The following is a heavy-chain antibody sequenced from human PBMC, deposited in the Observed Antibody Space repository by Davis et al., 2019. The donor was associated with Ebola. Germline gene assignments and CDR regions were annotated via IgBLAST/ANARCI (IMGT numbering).Heavy chain of an antibody. J-gene: IGHJ3*02. CDR1: GGSISSGGYS. Sequence: SETLSLTCAVSGGSISSGGYSWSWIRQPQGKGLEWFGYIYHSGSTYYNPSLKSRVTISVDRSKNQFSLKLSSVTAADTAVYYCASQGVTYCSTTGCYRNSFDIWGQGTLVTVSS. D-gene: IGHD2-2*02. CDR3: ASQGVTYCSTTGCYRNSFDI. CDR2: IYHSGST. V-gene: IGHV4-30-2*01.